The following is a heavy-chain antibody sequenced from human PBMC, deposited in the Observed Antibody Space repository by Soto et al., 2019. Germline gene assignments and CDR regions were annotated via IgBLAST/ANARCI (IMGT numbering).Heavy chain of an antibody. CDR2: ISAYNGNT. V-gene: IGHV1-18*01. CDR1: GYTFTSYG. J-gene: IGHJ4*02. Sequence: QVQLVQSGAEVKKPGASVQVSCKASGYTFTSYGISWVRQAPGQGLEWMGWISAYNGNTNYAQKLQGRVTMTTDTSTSTADMELRSLRSDDTAVYYCARAHWELPKALGFDYWGQGTLVTVSS. CDR3: ARAHWELPKALGFDY. D-gene: IGHD1-26*01.